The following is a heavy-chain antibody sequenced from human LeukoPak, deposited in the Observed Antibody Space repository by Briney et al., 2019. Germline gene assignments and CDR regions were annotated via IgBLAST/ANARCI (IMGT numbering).Heavy chain of an antibody. J-gene: IGHJ6*02. D-gene: IGHD3-3*01. Sequence: SETLSLTCTVSGGSISSHYWSWIRQPPGKGLEWIGYIYYSGSTTYTPSLKSRVTISLDTSKNQFSLKLSSVTTADTAVYYCARFKYDFWSGSRSYYFYGMDVWGQGTTVTVSS. CDR3: ARFKYDFWSGSRSYYFYGMDV. CDR1: GGSISSHY. CDR2: IYYSGST. V-gene: IGHV4-59*08.